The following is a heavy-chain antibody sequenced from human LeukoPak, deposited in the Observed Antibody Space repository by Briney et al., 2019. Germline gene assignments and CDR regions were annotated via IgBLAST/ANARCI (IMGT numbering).Heavy chain of an antibody. V-gene: IGHV3-23*01. D-gene: IGHD2-2*02. J-gene: IGHJ4*02. Sequence: PGGSLRLSCAASGFTFSNYAMTWVRQAPGKGLEWVSALTGSGGSAYYADSVKGRFTISRDNAKNSLYLQMNSLRAEDTAVYYCARDCSSTSCYNYWGQGTLVTVSS. CDR3: ARDCSSTSCYNY. CDR2: LTGSGGSA. CDR1: GFTFSNYA.